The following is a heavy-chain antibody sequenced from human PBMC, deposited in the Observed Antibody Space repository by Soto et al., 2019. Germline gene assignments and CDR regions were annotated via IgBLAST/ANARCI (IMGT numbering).Heavy chain of an antibody. Sequence: SETLSLTCTVSGASIRSTDYYWSWIRRPPGKGLEWIAYIYDTGISGYTPSTSYNPSLKSRVTMSVDTSKGQFSLKLTSVTAADTAVYYCARGEDAFFYYGLDVWGQGITVTVSS. CDR1: GASIRSTDYY. CDR3: ARGEDAFFYYGLDV. V-gene: IGHV4-61*08. CDR2: IYDTGISGYTPST. J-gene: IGHJ6*02.